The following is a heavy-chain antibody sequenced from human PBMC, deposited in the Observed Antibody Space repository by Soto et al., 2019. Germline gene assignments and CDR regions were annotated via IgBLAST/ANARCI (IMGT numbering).Heavy chain of an antibody. D-gene: IGHD3-10*01. CDR3: AKDQWFGSGPVFDD. Sequence: LLESGGGFIQHGGSLRLSCAASGFGFSSFAMSWVRQTPGRGLEWVSTISATGGLTYFADSVKGRFTISRDNSENTLHLQMNSLRAEDTAIYYCAKDQWFGSGPVFDDWGQGSLVTVSS. V-gene: IGHV3-23*01. CDR2: ISATGGLT. CDR1: GFGFSSFA. J-gene: IGHJ4*02.